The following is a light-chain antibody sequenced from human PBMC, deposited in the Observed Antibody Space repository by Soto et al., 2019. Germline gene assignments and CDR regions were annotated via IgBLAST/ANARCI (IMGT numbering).Light chain of an antibody. Sequence: VLTQSPGTRSLSPGERATRSCSSSQSVSSSYLAGYQQKPGQAPRLLIYGASSRATGIPDRFSGSGSGTDFTLTISRLEPEDFAVNYCQQYGSSPRTFGQGSNVDIK. J-gene: IGKJ1*01. CDR1: QSVSSSY. CDR3: QQYGSSPRT. V-gene: IGKV3-20*01. CDR2: GAS.